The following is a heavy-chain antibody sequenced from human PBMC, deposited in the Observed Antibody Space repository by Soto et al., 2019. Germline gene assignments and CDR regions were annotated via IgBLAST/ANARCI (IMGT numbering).Heavy chain of an antibody. D-gene: IGHD3-22*01. V-gene: IGHV4-59*01. J-gene: IGHJ4*02. CDR1: GGSISSYY. CDR3: ARERGPDYYDSTTYYSFFNY. Sequence: SETLSLTCTVSGGSISSYYWSWIRQPPGKGLEWIGYIYYSGSTNYNPSLKSRVTISVDTSKNQFSLKLSSVTAADTAAYYCARERGPDYYDSTTYYSFFNYWGQGTLVTVSS. CDR2: IYYSGST.